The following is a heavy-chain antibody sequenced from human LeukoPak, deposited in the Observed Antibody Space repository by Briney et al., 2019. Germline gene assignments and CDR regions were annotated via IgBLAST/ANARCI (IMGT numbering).Heavy chain of an antibody. CDR3: ARVRSSGYLFDY. CDR2: INPSGGST. V-gene: IGHV1-46*01. J-gene: IGHJ4*02. D-gene: IGHD3-22*01. CDR1: GYTFTNYY. Sequence: ASVTVSFKASGYTFTNYYMHWVRPAPGQGLEWMGIINPSGGSTSYAQKFQGRVTMTRDTSTSTVYMELSSLRSEDTAVYYCARVRSSGYLFDYWGQGTLVTVSS.